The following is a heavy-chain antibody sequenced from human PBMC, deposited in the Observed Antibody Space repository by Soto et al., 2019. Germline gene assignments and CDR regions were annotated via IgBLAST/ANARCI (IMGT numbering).Heavy chain of an antibody. CDR3: ARGGEGRYFDY. D-gene: IGHD3-10*01. V-gene: IGHV1-3*01. CDR2: INAGNGNT. J-gene: IGHJ4*02. Sequence: QVQLVQSGAEVKKPGASLKVSCKASGDTFSSYAMHWVRQAPGQRLEWMGWINAGNGNTKYSQKFQGRVTITRDTSASTAYMELSSLRSEDTAVYYCARGGEGRYFDYWGQGTLVTVSS. CDR1: GDTFSSYA.